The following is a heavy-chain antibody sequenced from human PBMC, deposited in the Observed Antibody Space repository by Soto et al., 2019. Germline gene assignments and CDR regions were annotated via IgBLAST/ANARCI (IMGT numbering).Heavy chain of an antibody. CDR1: GYTFTSYG. D-gene: IGHD3-3*01. Sequence: GASVKVSCKASGYTFTSYGISWVRQAPGQGLEWMGWISAYNGNTNYAQKLQGRVTMTTDTSTSTAYMELRSLRSDDTAVYYCAGDPTYYDFWSGYRTYYFDYWGQGTLVTVSS. V-gene: IGHV1-18*01. CDR2: ISAYNGNT. CDR3: AGDPTYYDFWSGYRTYYFDY. J-gene: IGHJ4*02.